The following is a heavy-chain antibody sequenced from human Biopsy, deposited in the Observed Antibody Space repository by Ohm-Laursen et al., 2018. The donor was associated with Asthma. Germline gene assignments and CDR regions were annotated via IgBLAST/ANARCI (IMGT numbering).Heavy chain of an antibody. J-gene: IGHJ5*02. D-gene: IGHD2-2*01. CDR3: ARAGQCSSTSCYNPGWFDP. CDR1: PGSFSGFF. Sequence: GTLSLTWVVYPGSFSGFFWTWIRQSPGKGLEWIGEINHSGSTNYNPSLKSRVTISVDTSKNQFSLKLSSVTAADTAVYYCARAGQCSSTSCYNPGWFDPWGQGTLVTVSS. V-gene: IGHV4-34*01. CDR2: INHSGST.